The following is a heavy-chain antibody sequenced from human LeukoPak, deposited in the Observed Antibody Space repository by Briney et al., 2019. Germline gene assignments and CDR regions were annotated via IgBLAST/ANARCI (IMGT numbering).Heavy chain of an antibody. CDR2: IIPILGIA. J-gene: IGHJ3*02. CDR1: GGTFISYA. V-gene: IGHV1-69*04. Sequence: SVKVSCKASGGTFISYAISWVRQAPGQGLEWMGRIIPILGIANYAQKFQGRVTITADKSTSTAYMELSSLRSEDTAVYYCARDKRYYYDSDNAFDIWGQGTMVTVSS. CDR3: ARDKRYYYDSDNAFDI. D-gene: IGHD3-22*01.